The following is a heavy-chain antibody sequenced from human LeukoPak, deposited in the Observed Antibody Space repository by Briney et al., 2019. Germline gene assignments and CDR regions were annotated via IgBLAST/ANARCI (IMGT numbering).Heavy chain of an antibody. D-gene: IGHD6-6*01. Sequence: SETLSLTCAVYGGSFSGYYWSWIRQPPGKGLEWIGEINHSGSTNYNPSLKSRVTISVDTSKNQFSLKLSSVTAADTAVYYCARGMRTAFSSSGRHCGYWGQGTLVTVSS. V-gene: IGHV4-34*01. CDR3: ARGMRTAFSSSGRHCGY. CDR2: INHSGST. CDR1: GGSFSGYY. J-gene: IGHJ4*02.